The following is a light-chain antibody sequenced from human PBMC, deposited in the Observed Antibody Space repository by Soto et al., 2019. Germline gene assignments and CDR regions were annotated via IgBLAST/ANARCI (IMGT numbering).Light chain of an antibody. V-gene: IGKV3-20*01. Sequence: EIVMTQSPATLSVSPGERATLSGNASGSVSSNLAWYQQKPGQAPRLLIYGASRRATGIPDRFIGSGSGTDFSLTISRLEPEDLAVYYCQQYGGSPRTFGQGTRLEIK. J-gene: IGKJ5*01. CDR3: QQYGGSPRT. CDR2: GAS. CDR1: GSVSSN.